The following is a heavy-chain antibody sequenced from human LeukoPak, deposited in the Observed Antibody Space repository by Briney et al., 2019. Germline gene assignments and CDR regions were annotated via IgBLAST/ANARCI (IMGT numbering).Heavy chain of an antibody. Sequence: GGSLRLSCAASGFTFSSYAMHWVRQAPGKGLEWVAVISYDGSNKYYADSVKGRFTISRDNSKNTLYLQMSSLRAEDTAVYYCAREGDDYGDFDYWGQGTLVTVSS. CDR2: ISYDGSNK. J-gene: IGHJ4*02. CDR1: GFTFSSYA. D-gene: IGHD4-17*01. V-gene: IGHV3-30-3*01. CDR3: AREGDDYGDFDY.